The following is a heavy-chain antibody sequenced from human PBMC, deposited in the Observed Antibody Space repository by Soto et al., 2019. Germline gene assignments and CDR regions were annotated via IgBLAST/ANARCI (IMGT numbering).Heavy chain of an antibody. CDR2: ISSSGSTI. V-gene: IGHV3-48*03. D-gene: IGHD4-4*01. CDR3: ARASHINYREQYY. J-gene: IGHJ4*02. CDR1: GFTFSSYE. Sequence: GGSLRLSCAASGFTFSSYEMNWVRQAPGKGLEWVSYISSSGSTIYYADSVKGRFTISRDNAKNSLYLQMNSLIAEDTAVYYCARASHINYREQYYWGQGTLVTVSS.